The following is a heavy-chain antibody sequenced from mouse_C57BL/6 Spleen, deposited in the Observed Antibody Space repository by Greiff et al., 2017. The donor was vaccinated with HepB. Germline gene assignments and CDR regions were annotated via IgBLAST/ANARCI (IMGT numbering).Heavy chain of an antibody. D-gene: IGHD1-1*01. Sequence: VQVVESGAELARPGASVKMSCKASGYTFTSYTMHWVKQRPGQGLEWIGYINPSSGYTKYNQKFKDKATLTADKSSSTAYMQLSSLTSEDSAVYYCARWGVVAPYWYFDVWGTGTTVTVSS. CDR1: GYTFTSYT. J-gene: IGHJ1*03. CDR3: ARWGVVAPYWYFDV. CDR2: INPSSGYT. V-gene: IGHV1-4*01.